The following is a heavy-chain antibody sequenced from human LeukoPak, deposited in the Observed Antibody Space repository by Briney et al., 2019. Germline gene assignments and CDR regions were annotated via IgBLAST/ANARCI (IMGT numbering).Heavy chain of an antibody. Sequence: PGRSLRLSCAASGFTFSSYGMHWVRQAPGKGLEWVAVIWYDGSNKYYADSVKGRFTISRDNSKNTLYLLMNSLRAEDTAVYYCARGDDYYYDSSGYPHDAFDIWGQGTMVTVSS. CDR1: GFTFSSYG. CDR3: ARGDDYYYDSSGYPHDAFDI. J-gene: IGHJ3*02. D-gene: IGHD3-22*01. CDR2: IWYDGSNK. V-gene: IGHV3-33*01.